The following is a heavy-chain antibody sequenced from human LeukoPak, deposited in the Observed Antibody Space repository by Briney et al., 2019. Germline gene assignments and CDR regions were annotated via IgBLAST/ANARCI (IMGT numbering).Heavy chain of an antibody. V-gene: IGHV3-23*01. J-gene: IGHJ4*02. CDR3: GKDKTTYNWWEVIES. Sequence: PGGALRLSCVDSGFTFSSYTMTWVRQAPGEGLERVALITHTGGDSYYADSVKGRFAISRDNSKNTLYLEMNDLRAEDTALYFCGKDKTTYNWWEVIESWGQGALVTVSS. D-gene: IGHD1-1*01. CDR1: GFTFSSYT. CDR2: ITHTGGDS.